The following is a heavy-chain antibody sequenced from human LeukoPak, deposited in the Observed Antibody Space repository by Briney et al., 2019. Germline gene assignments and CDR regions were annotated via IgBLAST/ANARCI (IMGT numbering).Heavy chain of an antibody. V-gene: IGHV3-30*04. CDR2: ISYDGSNK. J-gene: IGHJ3*02. Sequence: GGSLRLSCAASGFTFSSYAMHWVRQAPGKGLEWVAVISYDGSNKYYADSVKGRFTISRDNSKNTLYLQMNSLRAEDTAIYYCAKKAFGGVDIWGQGTMVTASS. D-gene: IGHD3-16*01. CDR1: GFTFSSYA. CDR3: AKKAFGGVDI.